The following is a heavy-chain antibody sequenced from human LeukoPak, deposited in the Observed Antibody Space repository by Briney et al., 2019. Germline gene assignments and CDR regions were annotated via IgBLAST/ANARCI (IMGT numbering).Heavy chain of an antibody. Sequence: GASVKVSCKASGYTFPSYFMHWVRQAPGQGLEWMGKINPTGGSTTYAQKFQGRVTMTRYTSTSTVYMELSSLRSDDTAVYYCARTAARRFDYWGQGTLVTVSS. V-gene: IGHV1-46*01. D-gene: IGHD6-6*01. CDR3: ARTAARRFDY. J-gene: IGHJ4*02. CDR2: INPTGGST. CDR1: GYTFPSYF.